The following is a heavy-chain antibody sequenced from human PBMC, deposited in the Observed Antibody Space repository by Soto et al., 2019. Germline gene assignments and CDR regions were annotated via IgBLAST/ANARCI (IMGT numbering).Heavy chain of an antibody. CDR1: GFTFTSYP. CDR3: ARETRSSNYYGMDV. CDR2: ISYDGSNK. D-gene: IGHD2-2*01. J-gene: IGHJ6*02. V-gene: IGHV3-30-3*01. Sequence: QVQLVESGGGVVQPGRSLRLSCAASGFTFTSYPMHWVRQAPGKGLEWVVVISYDGSNKYNADSVKGRFTISRDNSKNTLYLQMNSLRAEDTAVYYCARETRSSNYYGMDVWGQGTTVTVSS.